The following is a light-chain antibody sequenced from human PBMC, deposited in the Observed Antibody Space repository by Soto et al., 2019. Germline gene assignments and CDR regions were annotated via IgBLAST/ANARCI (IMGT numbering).Light chain of an antibody. V-gene: IGLV2-11*01. CDR2: DVT. CDR3: CSYAGTYTYV. J-gene: IGLJ1*01. Sequence: QSALTQPRSVSASPGQSVTISCTGTSSDVGTYNYVSWYQQHPGKAPKLMIYDVTKRSSGVPDRFSGSKSDNTASLTISGLQAEDEADYYCCSYAGTYTYVFGTGTKLTVL. CDR1: SSDVGTYNY.